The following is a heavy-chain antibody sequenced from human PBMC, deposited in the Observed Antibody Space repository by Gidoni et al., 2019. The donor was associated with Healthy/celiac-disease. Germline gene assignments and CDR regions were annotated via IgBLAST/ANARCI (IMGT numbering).Heavy chain of an antibody. CDR1: GLTFSSYG. Sequence: QVQLVESGGGVVQPGRSLRLSCAASGLTFSSYGLHWVRQDPGKGLEWVAVLSYDGSNKYYADSVKGRFTISRDNSKNTLYLQMNSLRAEDTAVYYCAKGLLGYCSSTSCYTVPYYFDYWGQGTLVTVSS. D-gene: IGHD2-2*02. CDR3: AKGLLGYCSSTSCYTVPYYFDY. J-gene: IGHJ4*02. V-gene: IGHV3-30*18. CDR2: LSYDGSNK.